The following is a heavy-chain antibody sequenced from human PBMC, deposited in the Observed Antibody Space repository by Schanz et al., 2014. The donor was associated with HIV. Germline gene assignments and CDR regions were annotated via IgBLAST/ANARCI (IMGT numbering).Heavy chain of an antibody. CDR2: LSGSGSTT. D-gene: IGHD3-22*01. CDR3: ARDREIGQHYYYDNSGHSMDV. V-gene: IGHV3-23*01. Sequence: EVQLLESGGHLVQPGGSLRLSCTVSGFTFSNYAMTWVRQAPGKGLEWVSLLSGSGSTTFYADSVKGRFTISRDNSKNTLFLQMNSLRAEDTAVYYCARDREIGQHYYYDNSGHSMDVWGQGTTVSVS. CDR1: GFTFSNYA. J-gene: IGHJ6*02.